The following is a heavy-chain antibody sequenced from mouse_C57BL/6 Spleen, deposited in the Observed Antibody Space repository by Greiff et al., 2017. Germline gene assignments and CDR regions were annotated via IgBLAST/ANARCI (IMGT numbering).Heavy chain of an antibody. J-gene: IGHJ3*01. CDR3: ARGYYYGSSAGFAY. CDR1: GFTFTDYY. CDR2: IRNKANGYTT. D-gene: IGHD1-1*01. V-gene: IGHV7-3*01. Sequence: EVQGVESGGGLVQPGGSLSLSCAASGFTFTDYYMSWVRQPPGKALEWLGFIRNKANGYTTEYSASVKGRFTISRDNSQSILYLQMNALRAEDSATYYCARGYYYGSSAGFAYWGQGTLVTVSA.